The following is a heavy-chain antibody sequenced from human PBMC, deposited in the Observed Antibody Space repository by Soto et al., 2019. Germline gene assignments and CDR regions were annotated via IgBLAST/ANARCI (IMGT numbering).Heavy chain of an antibody. CDR1: GFTFSSYA. Sequence: GGSLRLSCAASGFTFSSYAMSWVRQAPGKGLEWVSAISGSGGSTYYADSVKGRFTISRDNSKNTLYLQMNSLRAEDTAVYYCAKDSRHKFRFYYYGMDVWGQGTTVTVSS. D-gene: IGHD3-3*01. J-gene: IGHJ6*02. CDR3: AKDSRHKFRFYYYGMDV. CDR2: ISGSGGST. V-gene: IGHV3-23*01.